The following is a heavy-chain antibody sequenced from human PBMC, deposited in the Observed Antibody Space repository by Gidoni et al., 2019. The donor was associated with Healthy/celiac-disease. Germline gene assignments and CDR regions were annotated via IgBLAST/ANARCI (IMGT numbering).Heavy chain of an antibody. CDR1: GGSISSSSYY. Sequence: QLQLQESGPGLVKPSETLSLTCTVSGGSISSSSYYWGWIRQPPGKGLEWIGSIYYSGSTYYNPSLKSRVTISVDTSKNQFSLKLSSVTAADTAVYYCASHIKLIQLIYDYWGQGTLVTVSS. CDR2: IYYSGST. J-gene: IGHJ4*02. CDR3: ASHIKLIQLIYDY. D-gene: IGHD5-18*01. V-gene: IGHV4-39*01.